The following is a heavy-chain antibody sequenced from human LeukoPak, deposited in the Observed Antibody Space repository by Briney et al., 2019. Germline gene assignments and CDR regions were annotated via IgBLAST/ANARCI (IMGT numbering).Heavy chain of an antibody. CDR2: ISGSGGST. V-gene: IGHV3-23*01. D-gene: IGHD1-26*01. CDR3: ARDREGATTFDY. J-gene: IGHJ4*02. Sequence: GGSLRLSCAASGFTFSSYAMSWVRQAPGKGLEWVSAISGSGGSTYYADSVKGRFTISRDNSKNTLYLQMNSLRAEDTAVYYCARDREGATTFDYWGQGTLVTVSS. CDR1: GFTFSSYA.